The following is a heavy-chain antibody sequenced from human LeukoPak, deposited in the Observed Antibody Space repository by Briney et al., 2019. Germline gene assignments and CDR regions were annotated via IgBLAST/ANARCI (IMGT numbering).Heavy chain of an antibody. CDR1: GGSFSGYY. Sequence: SETLSLTCAVYGGSFSGYYWSWIRQPPGKGLEWIGEINHSGSTNYNPSLKSRVTISVDTSKNQFSLKLSSVTAADTAVYYCAKGRTVGDFWSGYYRNWFDPWGQGTLVTVSS. D-gene: IGHD3-3*01. CDR2: INHSGST. V-gene: IGHV4-34*01. CDR3: AKGRTVGDFWSGYYRNWFDP. J-gene: IGHJ5*02.